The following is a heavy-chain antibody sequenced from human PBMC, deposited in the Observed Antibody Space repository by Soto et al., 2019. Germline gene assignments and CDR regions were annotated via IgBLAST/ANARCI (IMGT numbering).Heavy chain of an antibody. CDR2: IHPSGII. V-gene: IGHV4-34*01. CDR3: SRGHDAHKGGRF. Sequence: PSETLSLTCAVEDEFSNGNYYTWTRQSPEKGQERIGEIHPSGIIHYNPSLETRVTMSLDTSQKQSLLKLNSVAAADTATYYCSRGHDAHKGGRFWDQGILVTVST. D-gene: IGHD2-2*01. J-gene: IGHJ4*02. CDR1: DEFSNGNY.